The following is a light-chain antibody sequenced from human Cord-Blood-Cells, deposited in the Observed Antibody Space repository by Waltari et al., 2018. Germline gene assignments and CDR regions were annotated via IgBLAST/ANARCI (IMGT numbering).Light chain of an antibody. J-gene: IGLJ3*02. CDR3: CSYAGSSTLV. CDR1: SSAVGGYNL. CDR2: EGS. V-gene: IGLV2-23*01. Sequence: QSALTQPASVSGSPGQSITISCPGTSSAVGGYNLVSWYQQHPGKAPKLMIYEGSKRPSGVSNRFSGSKSGNTASLTISGLQAEDEADYYCCSYAGSSTLVFGGGTKLTVL.